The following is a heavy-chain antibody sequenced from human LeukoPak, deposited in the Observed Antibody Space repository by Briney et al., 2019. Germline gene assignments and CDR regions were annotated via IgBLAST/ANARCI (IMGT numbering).Heavy chain of an antibody. CDR2: ISGSGGNT. V-gene: IGHV3-23*01. CDR1: GFTFNTYA. D-gene: IGHD5-24*01. CDR3: AKVQEMDTILPPFHY. Sequence: GGSLRLSCAASGFTFNTYAMSWVRQVPGKGLEWVSAISGSGGNTFYADSVEGRFTIPRDNSKNTLYLQVNSLRAADTAIYYCAKVQEMDTILPPFHYWGQGTLVTVSS. J-gene: IGHJ4*02.